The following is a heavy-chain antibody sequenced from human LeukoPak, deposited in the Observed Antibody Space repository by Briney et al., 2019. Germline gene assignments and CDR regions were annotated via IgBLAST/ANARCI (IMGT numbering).Heavy chain of an antibody. D-gene: IGHD6-19*01. Sequence: GGSLRLSCAASGFTFSSFWMHWVRQAPGKGLVWVSRINDDGGTTAYADSVQGRFTISRDNSQNTLYLQMNSLRAEDTAVYYCAKGYSSGWYYSDSWGQGTLVTVSS. J-gene: IGHJ4*02. CDR1: GFTFSSFW. V-gene: IGHV3-74*01. CDR3: AKGYSSGWYYSDS. CDR2: INDDGGTT.